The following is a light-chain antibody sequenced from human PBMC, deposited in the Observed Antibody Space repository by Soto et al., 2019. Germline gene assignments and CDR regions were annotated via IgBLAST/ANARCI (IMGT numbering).Light chain of an antibody. CDR2: EVS. J-gene: IGLJ3*02. CDR3: CSYAGSNTGV. V-gene: IGLV2-23*02. Sequence: QSVLTQPASVSGSPGQSITISCTGTSSDVGSYNLVSWYQQHPGKAPKVMIYEVSERPSGVSNRFSGSKSGNTASLTISGLQAEDEADYYCCSYAGSNTGVFGGGTKLTVL. CDR1: SSDVGSYNL.